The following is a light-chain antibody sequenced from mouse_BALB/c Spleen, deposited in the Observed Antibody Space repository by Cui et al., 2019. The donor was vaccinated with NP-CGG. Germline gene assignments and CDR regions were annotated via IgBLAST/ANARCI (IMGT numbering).Light chain of an antibody. CDR3: ALWYSNHWV. CDR2: DTN. Sequence: QAVVTQESALTTSPGERVTLTCRSTTGAVTTSNYANWVQEKPEHLFTGLIGDTNNRVPGVPARFSGSLIGEKAALTITGAETEDEAIYFCALWYSNHWVFGGGTKLTVL. J-gene: IGLJ1*01. CDR1: TGAVTTSNY. V-gene: IGLV1*01.